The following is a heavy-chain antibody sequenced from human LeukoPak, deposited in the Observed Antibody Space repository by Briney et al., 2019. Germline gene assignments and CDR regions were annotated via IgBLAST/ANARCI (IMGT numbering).Heavy chain of an antibody. CDR3: ARLNYPREYCSSTSCYRRPAFDI. Sequence: SETLSLTCTVSGGSITSSSYYWGWTRQPPGKGLGWIGSIYYSGSTYYNPSLKSRVTISVDTSKNQFSLKLSSVTAADTAVYYCARLNYPREYCSSTSCYRRPAFDIWGQGTMVTVSS. J-gene: IGHJ3*02. CDR1: GGSITSSSYY. V-gene: IGHV4-39*01. D-gene: IGHD2-2*01. CDR2: IYYSGST.